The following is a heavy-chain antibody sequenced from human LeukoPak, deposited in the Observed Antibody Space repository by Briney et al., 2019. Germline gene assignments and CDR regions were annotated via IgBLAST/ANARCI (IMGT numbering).Heavy chain of an antibody. D-gene: IGHD6-19*01. J-gene: IGHJ4*02. CDR3: ATKQWLAPPPDS. CDR2: INTDGTVT. V-gene: IGHV3-74*01. Sequence: LPGGSLRLSCAASGFTFSKYWMLWVCQAPGKRLESVSRINTDGTVTTYADSVKGRFTVSRDNADNTMFLQMNSVRDEDTAVYYCATKQWLAPPPDSWGQGTPVTVSS. CDR1: GFTFSKYW.